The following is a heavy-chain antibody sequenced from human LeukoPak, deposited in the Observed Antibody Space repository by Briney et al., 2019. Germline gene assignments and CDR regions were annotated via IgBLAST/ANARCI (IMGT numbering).Heavy chain of an antibody. D-gene: IGHD3-3*01. CDR1: GYTFTAYY. Sequence: SVKVSCKASGYTFTAYYMHWVRQAPGQGLEWMGGIIPIFGTANYAQKFQGRVTITADESTSTAYMELSSLRSEDTAVYYCARSDDFLHAFDIWGQGTMVTVSS. J-gene: IGHJ3*02. CDR2: IIPIFGTA. V-gene: IGHV1-69*13. CDR3: ARSDDFLHAFDI.